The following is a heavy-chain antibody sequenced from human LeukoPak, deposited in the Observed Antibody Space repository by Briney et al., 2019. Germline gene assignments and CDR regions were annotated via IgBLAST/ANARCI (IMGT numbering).Heavy chain of an antibody. CDR2: INPNSGGT. Sequence: ASVKVSCKASGYTFTGYYMHWVRQAPGQGLEWMGWINPNSGGTNYAQKFQGRVTMTRDTSISTAYMELSRLRSEDTAVYYCARGRGYSYGSYDYWGQGTLVTVSS. CDR1: GYTFTGYY. J-gene: IGHJ4*02. CDR3: ARGRGYSYGSYDY. D-gene: IGHD5-18*01. V-gene: IGHV1-2*02.